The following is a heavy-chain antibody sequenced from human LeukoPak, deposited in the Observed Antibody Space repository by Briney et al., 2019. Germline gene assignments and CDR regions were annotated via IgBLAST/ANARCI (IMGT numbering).Heavy chain of an antibody. CDR3: GQGHRIINGLDV. CDR1: GYTLSDYY. V-gene: IGHV1-2*02. Sequence: ASVKVSCEASGYTLSDYYIYWVRQAPGQGLEWLGWLNPHSGGTNYAQKFQGRVTLTRDKSISTAYIELTTPDSDVHPIYYFGQGHRIINGLDVWGQGTTVIVSS. CDR2: LNPHSGGT. D-gene: IGHD3-10*01. J-gene: IGHJ6*02.